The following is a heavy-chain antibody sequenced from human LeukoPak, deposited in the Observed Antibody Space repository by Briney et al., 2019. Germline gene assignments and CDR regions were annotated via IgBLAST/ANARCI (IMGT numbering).Heavy chain of an antibody. Sequence: PGGSLRLSCAASGFTFDDYGMSWVRQAPGKGLEWVSSINWNGGSTGYVDSVKGRFTISRDNAKNSLYLQMNSLRAEDTALYHCARLYGSGSQGAYYFDYWGQGTLVTVSS. CDR3: ARLYGSGSQGAYYFDY. CDR2: INWNGGST. J-gene: IGHJ4*02. CDR1: GFTFDDYG. D-gene: IGHD3-10*01. V-gene: IGHV3-20*01.